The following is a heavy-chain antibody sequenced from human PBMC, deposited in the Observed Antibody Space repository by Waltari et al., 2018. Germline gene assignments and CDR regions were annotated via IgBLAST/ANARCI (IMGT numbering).Heavy chain of an antibody. V-gene: IGHV1-46*01. Sequence: QVQLVQSGAEVKKPGASVKVSCKASGYTFTSYYMHWVRQAPGQGLEWMGIINPSGGRTSYAQKFQGRVTMTRDTSTSTVYMELSSLRSEDTAVYYCTVNYVKYYFDYWGQGTLVTVSS. J-gene: IGHJ4*02. CDR3: TVNYVKYYFDY. D-gene: IGHD1-7*01. CDR2: INPSGGRT. CDR1: GYTFTSYY.